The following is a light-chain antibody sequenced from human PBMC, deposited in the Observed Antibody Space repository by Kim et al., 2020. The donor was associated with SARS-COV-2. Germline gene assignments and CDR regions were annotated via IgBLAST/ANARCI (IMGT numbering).Light chain of an antibody. J-gene: IGKJ1*01. CDR3: QQYGSSPRT. CDR1: QSIISSY. Sequence: EIVLTQSPGTLSLSPGERVTLSCRASQSIISSYLAWYQQKPGQAPRLLIFGTSSRATGIADRFSGSGSGTDFTLTISRLEPEDFAVYYCQQYGSSPRTFGQGTKVDIK. V-gene: IGKV3-20*01. CDR2: GTS.